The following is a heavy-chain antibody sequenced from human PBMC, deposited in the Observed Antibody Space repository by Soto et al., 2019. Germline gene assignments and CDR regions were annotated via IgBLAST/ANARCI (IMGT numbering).Heavy chain of an antibody. D-gene: IGHD3-9*01. V-gene: IGHV1-3*01. CDR2: INAGNGNT. CDR3: ARGRYDIFTGYYIYGMDV. Sequence: ASVTVSCESSGYTLTICARHCVRQAPGQRLEWMGWINAGNGNTKYSQKFQGRVTITRDTSASTAYMELSSLRSEDTAVYYCARGRYDIFTGYYIYGMDVWVQGTTVTVSS. J-gene: IGHJ6*02. CDR1: GYTLTICA.